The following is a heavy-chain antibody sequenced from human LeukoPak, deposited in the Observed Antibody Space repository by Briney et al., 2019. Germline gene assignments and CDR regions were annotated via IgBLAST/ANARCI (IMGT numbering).Heavy chain of an antibody. CDR3: AREARLYGSGSSHFDY. CDR1: GFTFSSYE. D-gene: IGHD3-10*01. Sequence: GGSLRLSCAASGFTFSSYEMNWVRQAPGKGLEWVSSISTGSSYIYYADSVKGRFTISRDNAKNSLYLQMNSLRAEDTAVYYCAREARLYGSGSSHFDYWGQGTLVTVSS. J-gene: IGHJ4*02. CDR2: ISTGSSYI. V-gene: IGHV3-21*01.